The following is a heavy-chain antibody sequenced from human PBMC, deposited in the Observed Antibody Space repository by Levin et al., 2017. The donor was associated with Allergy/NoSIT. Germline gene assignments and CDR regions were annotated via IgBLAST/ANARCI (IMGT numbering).Heavy chain of an antibody. J-gene: IGHJ4*02. Sequence: PGGSLRLSCTVSGGSISSYYWSWIRQPAGKGLEWIGRIYTSGSTNYNPSLKSRVTMSVDTSKNQFSLKLSSVTAADTAVYYCARDYPYYYDSSGYYDLFDYWGQGTLVTVSS. V-gene: IGHV4-4*07. CDR3: ARDYPYYYDSSGYYDLFDY. CDR2: IYTSGST. D-gene: IGHD3-22*01. CDR1: GGSISSYY.